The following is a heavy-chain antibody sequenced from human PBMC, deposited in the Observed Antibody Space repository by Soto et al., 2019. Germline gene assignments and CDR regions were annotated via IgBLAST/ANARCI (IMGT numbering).Heavy chain of an antibody. D-gene: IGHD2-15*01. CDR3: ASGVVAASYYYGMDV. J-gene: IGHJ6*02. Sequence: GESLKISCKGSGYSFTSYWISWVRQMPGKGLEWMGRIDPSDSYTNYSPSFQGHVTISADKSISTAYLQWSSLKASDTAMYYCASGVVAASYYYGMDVWGQGTTVTVSS. V-gene: IGHV5-10-1*01. CDR2: IDPSDSYT. CDR1: GYSFTSYW.